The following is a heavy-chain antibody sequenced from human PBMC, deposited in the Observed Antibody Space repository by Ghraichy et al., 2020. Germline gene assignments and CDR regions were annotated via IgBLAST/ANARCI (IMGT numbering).Heavy chain of an antibody. CDR2: IYSGGST. CDR1: GLSVSNNY. Sequence: GGSLRLSCAASGLSVSNNYMTWVRQAPGKGLEWVSVIYSGGSTYYADSVKGRFTISRDNSKNSLYLQMNSLRAEDTAVYYCARELADSSGWPVLLDCGQGTLVTVSS. V-gene: IGHV3-53*01. J-gene: IGHJ4*02. D-gene: IGHD6-19*01. CDR3: ARELADSSGWPVLLD.